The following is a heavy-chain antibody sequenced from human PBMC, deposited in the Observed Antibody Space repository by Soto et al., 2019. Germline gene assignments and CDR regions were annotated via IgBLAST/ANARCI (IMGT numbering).Heavy chain of an antibody. CDR1: GYTFFAYE. CDR2: MSPNSGDG. J-gene: IGHJ4*02. D-gene: IGHD3-16*01. V-gene: IGHV1-8*01. CDR3: ARSHLIGGQSLAY. Sequence: ASVKVSCKASGYTFFAYEINWVRQATGQGLEWMAWMSPNSGDGAYAQRFQGRVTMTTNTSINTAYMELTSLTSEDTAVYYCARSHLIGGQSLAYWGQGIPVTVSS.